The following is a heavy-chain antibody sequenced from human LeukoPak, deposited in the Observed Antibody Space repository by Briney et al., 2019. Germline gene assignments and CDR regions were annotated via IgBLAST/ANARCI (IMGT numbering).Heavy chain of an antibody. CDR2: ISSDGGST. CDR3: ARDPSGGTTSSWFDV. V-gene: IGHV3-64*01. D-gene: IGHD1-1*01. CDR1: GFTFRHYL. J-gene: IGHJ5*02. Sequence: GGSLRLTCAASGFTFRHYLMHWVRQAPGKGLEYVAGISSDGGSTNYGNSLKGRFTTSRDNSKNTLYLQMGGLRAEDMAVYYCARDPSGGTTSSWFDVWGQGSLVTVSS.